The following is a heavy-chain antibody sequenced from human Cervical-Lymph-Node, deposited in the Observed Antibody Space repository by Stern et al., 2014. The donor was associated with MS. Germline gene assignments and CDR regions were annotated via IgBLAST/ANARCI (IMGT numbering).Heavy chain of an antibody. CDR3: ARTDTYAPPSYYYYGMDV. CDR1: GGTFSSYA. D-gene: IGHD5-18*01. V-gene: IGHV1-69*01. CDR2: IIPIFGTA. Sequence: QVQLVQSGAEVKKPGSSVKVSCKASGGTFSSYAISWVRQAPGQGLEWMGGIIPIFGTANYAQKFQGRVTITADESTSTAYMELSSLRSEDTAVYYCARTDTYAPPSYYYYGMDVWGQGTTVTVSS. J-gene: IGHJ6*02.